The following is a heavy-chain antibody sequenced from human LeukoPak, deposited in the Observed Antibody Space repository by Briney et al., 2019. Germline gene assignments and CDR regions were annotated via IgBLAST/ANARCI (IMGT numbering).Heavy chain of an antibody. Sequence: SSETLSLTCTVSGGSISSGGYYWSWIRQHPGKGLEWIGYIYYSGSTTYNPSLKSRVTISVDTSKNQFSLKLSSVTAADTAVYYCARGRRDVDTAMVTEFDYWGQGTLVTVSS. CDR1: GGSISSGGYY. J-gene: IGHJ4*02. V-gene: IGHV4-31*03. D-gene: IGHD5-18*01. CDR2: IYYSGST. CDR3: ARGRRDVDTAMVTEFDY.